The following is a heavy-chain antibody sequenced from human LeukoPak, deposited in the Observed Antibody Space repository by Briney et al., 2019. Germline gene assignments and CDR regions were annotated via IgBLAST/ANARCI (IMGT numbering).Heavy chain of an antibody. CDR2: ISSSGSTI. CDR1: GFTFSSYE. D-gene: IGHD5-18*01. Sequence: GGSLRLSCAASGFTFSSYEMNWVRQAPGKGLEWVSYISSSGSTIYYADSVKGRFTISRDNAKNSLYLRMNSLRAEDTAVYYCARGGYSYGRHYFDYWGQGTLVTVSS. J-gene: IGHJ4*02. V-gene: IGHV3-48*03. CDR3: ARGGYSYGRHYFDY.